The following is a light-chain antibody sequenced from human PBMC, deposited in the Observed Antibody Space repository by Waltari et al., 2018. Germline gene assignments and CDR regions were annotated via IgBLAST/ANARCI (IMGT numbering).Light chain of an antibody. J-gene: IGKJ2*01. CDR2: QAS. CDR3: QQYNIYSPYT. Sequence: DIQLTQSPSTLSASVGDRVTLTCRASQTISGWLAWYQQQPGKAPKLLIFQASNLESGVPSRFSGSGSGTDFTLTISSLQPDDFATYYCQQYNIYSPYTFGQGTRLEI. CDR1: QTISGW. V-gene: IGKV1-5*03.